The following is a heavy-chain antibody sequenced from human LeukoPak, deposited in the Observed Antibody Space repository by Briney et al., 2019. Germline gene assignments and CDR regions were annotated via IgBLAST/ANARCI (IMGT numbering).Heavy chain of an antibody. Sequence: PGGSLRLSCVASGVTLSSYGMHWVRQAPGKGLEWVAFIRYDGSNEYYIDSVKGRFTLSRDNSKNTLYLQMNSLRAEDTAVYYCAKDSAVSGSYPDASDIWGQGTMVTVSS. D-gene: IGHD1-26*01. CDR2: IRYDGSNE. V-gene: IGHV3-30*02. J-gene: IGHJ3*02. CDR1: GVTLSSYG. CDR3: AKDSAVSGSYPDASDI.